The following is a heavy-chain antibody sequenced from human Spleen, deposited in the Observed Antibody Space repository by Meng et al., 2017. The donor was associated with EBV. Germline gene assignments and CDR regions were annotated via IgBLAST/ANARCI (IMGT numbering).Heavy chain of an antibody. CDR2: INPNSGGT. J-gene: IGHJ4*02. CDR3: ARYVGLRDFDY. CDR1: GYNFTDYY. D-gene: IGHD1-26*01. Sequence: QVHWVQSGAEVKKPGASVKVSCKASGYNFTDYYIHWVRQAPAQGLEWMGRINPNSGGTNSAQKFQGRVTMTRGTSVSTAYMELSRLTSDDTAVYYCARYVGLRDFDYWGQGTLVTVSS. V-gene: IGHV1-2*06.